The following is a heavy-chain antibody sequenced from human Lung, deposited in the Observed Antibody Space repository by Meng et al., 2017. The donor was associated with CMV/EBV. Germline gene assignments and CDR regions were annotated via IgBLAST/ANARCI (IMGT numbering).Heavy chain of an antibody. CDR3: AREGYSYGFGGLFDY. CDR2: ISYDGSNK. J-gene: IGHJ4*02. D-gene: IGHD5-18*01. V-gene: IGHV3-30*04. CDR1: GFTFSSYA. Sequence: SLKISXAASGFTFSSYAMHWVRQAPGKGLEWVAVISYDGSNKYYADSVKGRFTISRDNSKNTLYLQMNSLRAEDTAVYYCAREGYSYGFGGLFDYWGQGTLVTVSS.